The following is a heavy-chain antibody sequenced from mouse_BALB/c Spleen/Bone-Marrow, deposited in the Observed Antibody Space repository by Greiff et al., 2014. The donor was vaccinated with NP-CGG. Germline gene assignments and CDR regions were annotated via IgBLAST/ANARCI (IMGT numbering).Heavy chain of an antibody. V-gene: IGHV2-6-4*01. Sequence: QVQLKQSGPGLVAPSQSLSITCTVSGFSLSRYSVHWVRQPPGKGLEWLGMIWGGGSTDNNSALKSRLSISKDISKSQVFLKMNSLQSDDIAMYYCARKDCDEAWFAYWGQGTLVTVSA. J-gene: IGHJ3*01. CDR1: GFSLSRYS. CDR3: ARKDCDEAWFAY. CDR2: IWGGGST.